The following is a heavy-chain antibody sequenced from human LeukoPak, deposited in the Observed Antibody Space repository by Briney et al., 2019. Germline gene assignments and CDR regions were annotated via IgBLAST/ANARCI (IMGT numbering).Heavy chain of an antibody. CDR1: GYSISSGFY. V-gene: IGHV4-38-2*02. D-gene: IGHD4/OR15-4a*01. Sequence: SETLSLTCTVSGYSISSGFYWGWIRQTPGTGLEWIAISYHGGSTYYNPSLKSRVTISLDTSKNQFSLRLSSVTAADTAMYYCARVRVRDGSQRGAFDIWGQGTMVTAS. CDR3: ARVRVRDGSQRGAFDI. CDR2: SYHGGST. J-gene: IGHJ3*02.